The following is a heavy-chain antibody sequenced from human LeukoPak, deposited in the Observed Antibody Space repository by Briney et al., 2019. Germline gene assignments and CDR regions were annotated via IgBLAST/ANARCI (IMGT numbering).Heavy chain of an antibody. CDR3: VREAPFGAFDI. CDR2: SNAGNGNT. Sequence: ASVKVPCKASGYTFATYAMHWVRQAPGQRLEWMGWSNAGNGNTKYSQEFQGRVTITRDTSASTAYMELSSLRSEDMAVYYCVREAPFGAFDIWGQGTMVIVSS. CDR1: GYTFATYA. J-gene: IGHJ3*02. V-gene: IGHV1-3*02. D-gene: IGHD2/OR15-2a*01.